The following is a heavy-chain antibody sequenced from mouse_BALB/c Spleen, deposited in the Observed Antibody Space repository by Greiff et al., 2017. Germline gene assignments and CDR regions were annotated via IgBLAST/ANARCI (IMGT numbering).Heavy chain of an antibody. CDR3: ARIGDDYDGFAY. J-gene: IGHJ3*01. V-gene: IGHV5-6-5*01. Sequence: EVQLVESGGGLVKPGGSLKLSCAASGFTFSSYAMSWVRQTPEKRLEWVASISSGGSTYYPDSVKGRFTISRDNARNILYLQMSSLRSEDTAMYYCARIGDDYDGFAYWGQGTLVTVSA. CDR1: GFTFSSYA. D-gene: IGHD2-4*01. CDR2: ISSGGST.